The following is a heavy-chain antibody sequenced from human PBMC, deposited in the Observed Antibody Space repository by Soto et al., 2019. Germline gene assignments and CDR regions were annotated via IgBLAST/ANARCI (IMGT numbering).Heavy chain of an antibody. CDR2: INSSGGHT. CDR3: ARDLLAAGSDALDI. V-gene: IGHV1-46*01. Sequence: QVQLVQSGAEVKKPGASVKVSCKASGYTFTRHYIHXXXXXXXXXLEWMGIINSSGGHTYYAQKFQGRVTMISDTSTSTVYMELSSLRSEDTAVYYCARDLLAAGSDALDIWGQGTMVTVSS. J-gene: IGHJ3*02. CDR1: GYTFTRHY. D-gene: IGHD6-13*01.